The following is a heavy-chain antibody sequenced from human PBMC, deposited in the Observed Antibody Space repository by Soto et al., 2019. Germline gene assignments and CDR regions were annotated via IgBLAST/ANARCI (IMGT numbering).Heavy chain of an antibody. CDR2: ISGYNGYT. Sequence: ASVKVSCTASGYDFRNYGIMWVRQAPGQGLEWMGWISGYNGYTNYAQNLQGRVTMTTDTSTTTAYMELRSLRSDDTAVYYCARDLGIQPGGCGRCSMGSWGQGTLVTVSS. CDR3: ARDLGIQPGGCGRCSMGS. J-gene: IGHJ5*02. CDR1: GYDFRNYG. V-gene: IGHV1-18*01. D-gene: IGHD6-19*01.